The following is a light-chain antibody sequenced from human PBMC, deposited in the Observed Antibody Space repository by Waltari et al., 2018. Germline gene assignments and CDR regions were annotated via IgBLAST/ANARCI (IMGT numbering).Light chain of an antibody. J-gene: IGLJ2*01. V-gene: IGLV3-21*04. CDR2: DDT. CDR3: QVCDSLVI. Sequence: SYVLTQPPSVSVAPGKTARITCGGNNIGSKSVHWYQQKPGQAPVLVISDDTDRPSGIPGRFSGSNSGNTATLTISVCEAGDDADYYCQVCDSLVIFGGGTKLTVL. CDR1: NIGSKS.